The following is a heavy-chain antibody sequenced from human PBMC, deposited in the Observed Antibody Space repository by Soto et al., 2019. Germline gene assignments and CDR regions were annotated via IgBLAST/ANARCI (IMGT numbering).Heavy chain of an antibody. CDR2: IYSGGST. V-gene: IGHV3-53*01. J-gene: IGHJ1*01. D-gene: IGHD6-19*01. CDR3: ARHTVAGTTGYFQH. CDR1: GFTVSSNY. Sequence: EVQLVESGGGLIQPGGSLRLSCAASGFTVSSNYMSWVRQAPGKGLEWVSVIYSGGSTYYADSVKGRFTISRDNSKNTLYLQMNSLRAEDTAVYYCARHTVAGTTGYFQHWGQGTLVTVSS.